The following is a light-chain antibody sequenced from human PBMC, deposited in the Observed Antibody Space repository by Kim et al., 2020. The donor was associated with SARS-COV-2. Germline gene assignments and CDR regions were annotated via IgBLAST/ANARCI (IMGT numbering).Light chain of an antibody. V-gene: IGLV3-1*01. CDR3: QAWDSHTLYV. Sequence: YELTQPSSVSVSPGQTATITCSGDKLGDKYVCWYQQRPGQSPVLVIHQDTQRPSGIPERFSASNSGNTATLTISGTQDIDEADYYCQAWDSHTLYVFGPGTKVTVL. CDR1: KLGDKY. CDR2: QDT. J-gene: IGLJ1*01.